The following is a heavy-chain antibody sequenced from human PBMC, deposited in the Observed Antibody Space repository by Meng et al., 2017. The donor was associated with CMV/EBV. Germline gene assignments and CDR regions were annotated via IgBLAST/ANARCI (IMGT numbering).Heavy chain of an antibody. D-gene: IGHD6-19*01. J-gene: IGHJ4*02. CDR3: VRSSGWSLFDY. CDR1: GFTFSDYY. V-gene: IGHV1-2*02. Sequence: VQLVQSGAEMKKPGASVKVFCTTSGFTFSDYYIHWVRQAPGQGLEWMGWVNSNNGATNYARKFQGRVSMTRDTSISTAHMELSRLMSDDTAVYYCVRSSGWSLFDYWGQGTLVTVSS. CDR2: VNSNNGAT.